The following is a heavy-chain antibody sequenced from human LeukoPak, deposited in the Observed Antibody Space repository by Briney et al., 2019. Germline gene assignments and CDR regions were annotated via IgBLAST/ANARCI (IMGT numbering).Heavy chain of an antibody. CDR1: GFTVSNNY. Sequence: GGSLRLSCAASGFTVSNNYMSWVRQAPGKGLEWVSLIYSGGSTYYADSVRGRFTISRDNSKNTLYLQMNSLRGEDTAVYYCAKADSARGVTLKSTIDYWGQGTLVTVSS. V-gene: IGHV3-66*01. D-gene: IGHD2-21*02. J-gene: IGHJ4*02. CDR3: AKADSARGVTLKSTIDY. CDR2: IYSGGST.